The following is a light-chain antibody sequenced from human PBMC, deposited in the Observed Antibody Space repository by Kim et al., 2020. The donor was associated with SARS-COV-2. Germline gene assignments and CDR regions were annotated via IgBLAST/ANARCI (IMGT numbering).Light chain of an antibody. V-gene: IGKV1-5*01. CDR3: QQYDSYSRGT. J-gene: IGKJ2*01. CDR2: DAS. Sequence: DIQMTQSPSTLSGSVGDRVTITCQASQSISAYLAWYQHKPGKAPKLLIYDASILESGVPSRFSGSGSGTEFTLTISSLQPDDFAIYYCQQYDSYSRGTFGQGTKLEI. CDR1: QSISAY.